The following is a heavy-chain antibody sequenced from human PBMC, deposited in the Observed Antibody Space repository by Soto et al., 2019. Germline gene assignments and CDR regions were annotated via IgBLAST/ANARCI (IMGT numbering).Heavy chain of an antibody. CDR3: AKPYAILGGDYFDY. Sequence: QVQLVQSGAEVKKPGASVKVSCEASGYTFTNYYIHWVRQAPGQGLEWMAVINPSGGSTRYAQKFQHRVTMTGGTSTSAFYLELSSLRSEDTAVYYCAKPYAILGGDYFDYGGQGTLVTVSS. J-gene: IGHJ4*02. CDR2: INPSGGST. D-gene: IGHD3-16*01. CDR1: GYTFTNYY. V-gene: IGHV1-46*01.